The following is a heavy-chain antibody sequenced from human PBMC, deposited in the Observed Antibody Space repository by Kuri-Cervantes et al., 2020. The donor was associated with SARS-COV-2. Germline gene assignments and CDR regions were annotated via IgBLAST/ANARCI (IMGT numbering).Heavy chain of an antibody. CDR2: ISYDGSNK. D-gene: IGHD1-26*01. CDR1: GFTFSSYA. Sequence: GESLKISCAASGFTFSSYAMHWVRQAPGKGLKWVAVISYDGSNKYYADSVKGRFTISRDNSKNTLYLQMNSLRAEDTAVYYCARSASGSYSGWFDPWGQGTLVTVSS. CDR3: ARSASGSYSGWFDP. V-gene: IGHV3-30-3*01. J-gene: IGHJ5*02.